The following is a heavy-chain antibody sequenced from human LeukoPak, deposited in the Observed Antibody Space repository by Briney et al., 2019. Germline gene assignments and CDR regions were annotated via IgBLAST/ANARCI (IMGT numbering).Heavy chain of an antibody. V-gene: IGHV3-7*01. CDR2: IKQDGSEK. CDR1: GFTFSSYW. CDR3: ATYGVVVGATDY. D-gene: IGHD2-15*01. Sequence: GGSLRLSCAASGFTFSSYWMSWVRQAPGKGLQWVANIKQDGSEKYYVDSVEGRFTISRDNANNSLYLQMNGLRVEDTAVYYCATYGVVVGATDYWGQGTLVTVSS. J-gene: IGHJ4*02.